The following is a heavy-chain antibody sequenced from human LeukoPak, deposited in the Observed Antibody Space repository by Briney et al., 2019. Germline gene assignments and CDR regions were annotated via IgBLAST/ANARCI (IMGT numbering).Heavy chain of an antibody. D-gene: IGHD5-18*01. CDR1: GGSISSGSYY. Sequence: SETLSLTCTVSGGSISSGSYYWSWIRQPAGKGLEWIGRIYTSGSTNYNPSLKSRVTISVDTSKNQFSLKLSSVTAADTAVYYCARELDTAMVTYYFDYWGQGTLATVSS. CDR2: IYTSGST. J-gene: IGHJ4*02. CDR3: ARELDTAMVTYYFDY. V-gene: IGHV4-61*02.